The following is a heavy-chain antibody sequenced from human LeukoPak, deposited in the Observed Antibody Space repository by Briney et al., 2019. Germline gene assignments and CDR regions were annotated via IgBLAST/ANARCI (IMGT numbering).Heavy chain of an antibody. J-gene: IGHJ1*01. Sequence: SETLSLTCSVSGTSISSTSYYWSWVRQVPGKGLEWIGYIYYSGRTYFNPSLRSRVTMSVDTSKSQFSLNLTSVTAADTAVYYCARVVPVPSEYFRHWGRGTLVTVSS. CDR1: GTSISSTSYY. V-gene: IGHV4-31*03. CDR3: ARVVPVPSEYFRH. CDR2: IYYSGRT.